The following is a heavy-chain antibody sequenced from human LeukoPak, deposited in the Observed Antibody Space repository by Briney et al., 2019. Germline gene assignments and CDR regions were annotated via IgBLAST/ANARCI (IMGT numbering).Heavy chain of an antibody. V-gene: IGHV4-59*08. CDR2: IHYSGNT. Sequence: SETLSLTCTVSGGTITNFYWNWIRQPPGKGLEWVGYIHYSGNTKYNSSLKSRATTSVDTSKNQFSLKLSSVTAADTAVYYCARWYSTGWAFYYWGHGILVTVSS. D-gene: IGHD6-19*01. J-gene: IGHJ4*01. CDR3: ARWYSTGWAFYY. CDR1: GGTITNFY.